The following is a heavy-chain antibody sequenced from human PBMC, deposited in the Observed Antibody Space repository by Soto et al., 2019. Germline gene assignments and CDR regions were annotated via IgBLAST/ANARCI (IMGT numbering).Heavy chain of an antibody. D-gene: IGHD3-3*01. J-gene: IGHJ4*02. V-gene: IGHV1-18*01. CDR2: ISAYNGNK. Sequence: QVQLVQSGAEVKKPGASVKVSCKASGYTFTSYGISWVRQAPGQGIEWMGWISAYNGNKNYAQKLQGRVTMTTDTSTSTAYMELRSLRFDDTAVYYCARDYISIFGVVTLLHYFDYWGQGTLVTVSS. CDR1: GYTFTSYG. CDR3: ARDYISIFGVVTLLHYFDY.